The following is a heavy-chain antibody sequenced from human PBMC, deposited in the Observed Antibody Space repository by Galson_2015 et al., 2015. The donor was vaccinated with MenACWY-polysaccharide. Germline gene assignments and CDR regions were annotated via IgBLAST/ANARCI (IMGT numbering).Heavy chain of an antibody. CDR2: ISGSGGST. D-gene: IGHD6-13*01. Sequence: SLRLSCAASAFTFSSYAMTWVRQAPGKGLEWVSGISGSGGSTYYADSVKGRFTISRDNSKNTLYLQMNSLRAEATAVYYCAKNPKYAAAATGSYFDYWGQGTLVTVSS. CDR3: AKNPKYAAAATGSYFDY. J-gene: IGHJ4*02. V-gene: IGHV3-23*01. CDR1: AFTFSSYA.